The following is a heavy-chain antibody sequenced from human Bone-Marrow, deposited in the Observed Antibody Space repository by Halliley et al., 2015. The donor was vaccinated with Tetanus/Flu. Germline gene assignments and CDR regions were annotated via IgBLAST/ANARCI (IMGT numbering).Heavy chain of an antibody. CDR3: ARDFRQQLTYY. CDR2: ISSSGTYI. D-gene: IGHD6-13*01. CDR1: GFTFSSYS. V-gene: IGHV3-21*01. Sequence: SLRLSCAASGFTFSSYSMNWVRQAPGKGLEWVSSISSSGTYIYYADSVKGRFTISRDNAKNSLYLQMNSLRAEDTAVYYCARDFRQQLTYYWGQGTRVTVSS. J-gene: IGHJ4*02.